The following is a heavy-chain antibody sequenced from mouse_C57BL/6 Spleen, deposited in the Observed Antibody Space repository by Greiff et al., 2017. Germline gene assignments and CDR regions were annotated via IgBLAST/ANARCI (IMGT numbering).Heavy chain of an antibody. CDR3: ARSQLVDYAMDY. CDR1: GFTFSDYG. V-gene: IGHV5-17*01. D-gene: IGHD4-1*02. Sequence: EVKVVESGGGLVKPGGSLKLSCAASGFTFSDYGMHWVRQAPEKGLEWVAYISSGSSTIYYADTVKGRFTISRDNAKNTLFLQMTSLRSEDTAMYYCARSQLVDYAMDYWGQGTSVTVSS. CDR2: ISSGSSTI. J-gene: IGHJ4*01.